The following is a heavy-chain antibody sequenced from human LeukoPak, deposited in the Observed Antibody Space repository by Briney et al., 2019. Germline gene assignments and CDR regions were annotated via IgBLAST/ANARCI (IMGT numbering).Heavy chain of an antibody. CDR3: ETSLAAPEIFAY. D-gene: IGHD3-16*01. CDR2: FDPEDGET. CDR1: GYTLTELS. J-gene: IGHJ4*02. V-gene: IGHV1-24*01. Sequence: ASVKVSCKVSGYTLTELSMHWVRQAPGKGLEWRGGFDPEDGETIYAQKFQGRVTMTEDTSTDTAYMELSSLESEDTAVYYCETSLAAPEIFAYWGQGTLVTVSS.